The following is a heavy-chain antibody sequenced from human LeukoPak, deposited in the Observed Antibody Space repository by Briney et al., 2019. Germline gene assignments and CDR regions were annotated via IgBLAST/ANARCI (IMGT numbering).Heavy chain of an antibody. J-gene: IGHJ5*02. CDR1: GGSISSSSYY. CDR2: IYYSGST. CDR3: ARPREYSSSYWFDP. V-gene: IGHV4-39*01. D-gene: IGHD6-6*01. Sequence: SETLSLTCTVSGGSISSSSYYWGWIRQPPGKGLEWIGSIYYSGSTYYNPSLKSRVTISVDTSKNQFSLKLSSVTAADTAVYYCARPREYSSSYWFDPWGQGTLDTVSS.